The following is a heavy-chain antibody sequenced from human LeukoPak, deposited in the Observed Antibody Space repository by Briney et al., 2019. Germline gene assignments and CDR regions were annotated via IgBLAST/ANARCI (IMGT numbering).Heavy chain of an antibody. CDR2: IYYSGST. CDR3: VIGVVNNYYYYYGMDV. D-gene: IGHD3-3*01. Sequence: PSETLPLTCTVSGGSISSSSYYWGWIRQPPGKGLEWIGSIYYSGSTYYNPSLKSRVTISVDTSKNQFSLKLSSVTAADTAVYYCVIGVVNNYYYYYGMDVWGQGTTVTVSS. J-gene: IGHJ6*02. V-gene: IGHV4-39*01. CDR1: GGSISSSSYY.